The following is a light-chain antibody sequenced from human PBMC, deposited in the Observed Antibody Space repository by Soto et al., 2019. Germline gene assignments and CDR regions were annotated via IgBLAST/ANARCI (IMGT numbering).Light chain of an antibody. CDR2: EVS. Sequence: QSAMTQPDSVSGSTGQSIAISCTGTSSDVGGYNYVSWYQQHPGKAPKLMIYEVSNRPSGVSNRFSGSKSGNTASLTISGLQAEEEADYYCSSYTVFGGGTKLTVL. CDR3: SSYTV. V-gene: IGLV2-14*01. J-gene: IGLJ2*01. CDR1: SSDVGGYNY.